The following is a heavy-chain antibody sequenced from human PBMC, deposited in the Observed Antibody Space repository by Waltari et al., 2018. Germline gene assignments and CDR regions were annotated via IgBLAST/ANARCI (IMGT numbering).Heavy chain of an antibody. CDR1: GYTFTSYG. CDR2: IRAYNGNT. Sequence: QVQLVQSGAEVKKPGASVKVSCKASGYTFTSYGISWMRQPPGQGLEWLGWIRAYNGNTNKEPKIKGSVTMTTDTSTSTADMELRSLRSGDTAVYYCARDLAYYDFGSGYLHGMDVWGQGTTVTVSS. CDR3: ARDLAYYDFGSGYLHGMDV. V-gene: IGHV1-18*01. J-gene: IGHJ6*02. D-gene: IGHD3-3*01.